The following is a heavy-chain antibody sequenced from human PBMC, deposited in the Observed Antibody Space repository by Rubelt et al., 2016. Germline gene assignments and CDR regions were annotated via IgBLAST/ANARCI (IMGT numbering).Heavy chain of an antibody. V-gene: IGHV4-39*01. J-gene: IGHJ6*02. CDR3: ARLPLRFYSYFGMDV. CDR1: GGSISSSSYY. D-gene: IGHD3-3*01. Sequence: QLQLQESGPGLVKPSETLSLTCTVSGGSISSSSYYWGWIRQPPGKGLEWIGEINHSGSSNYTPSLTSRFSISVDTSKNQFSLKLSSVTAADTAIYYCARLPLRFYSYFGMDVWGQGTTVTVSS. CDR2: INHSGSS.